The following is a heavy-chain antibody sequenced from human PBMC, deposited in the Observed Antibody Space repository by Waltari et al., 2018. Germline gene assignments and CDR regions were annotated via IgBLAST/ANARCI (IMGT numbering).Heavy chain of an antibody. D-gene: IGHD3-22*01. CDR1: GGTFSSYA. CDR3: ARAYYDSSGYYSYYFDY. CDR2: IIPIFGTA. V-gene: IGHV1-69*01. Sequence: QVQLVQSGAEVKKPGSSVKVSCKASGGTFSSYAISWVRQAPGQGLEWMGGIIPIFGTANYAQKFQGRVTITADESTSTAYMELSSLRSEDTAVYYCARAYYDSSGYYSYYFDYWGQGTLVTVSS. J-gene: IGHJ4*02.